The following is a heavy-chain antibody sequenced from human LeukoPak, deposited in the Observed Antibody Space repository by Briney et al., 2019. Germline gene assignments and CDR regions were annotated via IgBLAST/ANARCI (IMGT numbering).Heavy chain of an antibody. CDR2: IYHSGST. CDR1: GGSISSGNW. D-gene: IGHD1-26*01. V-gene: IGHV4-4*02. CDR3: ARAGSYCLDY. J-gene: IGHJ4*02. Sequence: SGTLSLTCAVSGGSISSGNWWSWVRQPPGKGLEWIGEIYHSGSTNYNPSLKSRVAISVDKSENEFSLTLSSVTAADTAVYYCARAGSYCLDYWGQGTLVTVSS.